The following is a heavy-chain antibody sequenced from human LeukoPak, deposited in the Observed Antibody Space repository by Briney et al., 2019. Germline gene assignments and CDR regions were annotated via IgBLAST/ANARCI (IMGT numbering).Heavy chain of an antibody. CDR2: IRYDGSNK. J-gene: IGHJ6*03. CDR3: ARDPYSGSYGDYYYYYMDV. CDR1: GITFSNYN. D-gene: IGHD1-26*01. V-gene: IGHV3-30*02. Sequence: GGSLRLSCAAPGITFSNYNMNWVRQAPGKGLEWVAFIRYDGSNKYYADSVKGRFTISRDNSKNTLYLQMNSLRAEDTAVYYCARDPYSGSYGDYYYYYMDVWGKGTTVTIFS.